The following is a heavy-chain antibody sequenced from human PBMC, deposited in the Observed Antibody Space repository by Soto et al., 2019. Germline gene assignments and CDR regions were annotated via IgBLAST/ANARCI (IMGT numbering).Heavy chain of an antibody. D-gene: IGHD3-22*01. V-gene: IGHV4-39*01. CDR2: IYYSGST. J-gene: IGHJ5*02. CDR3: ARQGITMIVVVVTDNWFDP. CDR1: GGSISNNNYY. Sequence: SETLSLTCSVSGGSISNNNYYWGWIRQPPGKALEWIGSIYYSGSTYYNPSLKSRVTISVDTSRNQFSLKSNSVTAADTAVYYCARQGITMIVVVVTDNWFDPWGQGTLVTVSS.